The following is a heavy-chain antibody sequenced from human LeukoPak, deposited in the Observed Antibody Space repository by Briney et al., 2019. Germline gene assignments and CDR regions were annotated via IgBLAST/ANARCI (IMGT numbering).Heavy chain of an antibody. Sequence: SETLSLTCTVSGGSISSYYWSWIRQPPGKGLEWIGYIYYSGSTNYNPSLKSRVTISVDTSKNQFSLKLSSVTAADTAVYYCASNSGARGTGISDYWGQGTLVTVSS. CDR2: IYYSGST. CDR3: ASNSGARGTGISDY. J-gene: IGHJ4*02. CDR1: GGSISSYY. D-gene: IGHD4-23*01. V-gene: IGHV4-59*01.